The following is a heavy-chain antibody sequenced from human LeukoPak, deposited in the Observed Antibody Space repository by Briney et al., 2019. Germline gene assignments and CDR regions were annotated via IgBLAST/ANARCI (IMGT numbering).Heavy chain of an antibody. CDR2: IYSGGST. D-gene: IGHD2-2*01. CDR3: AREKVPAAINWSDP. V-gene: IGHV3-66*02. J-gene: IGHJ5*02. CDR1: GFTVSSNY. Sequence: GGPLRLSCAASGFTVSSNYMSWVRQAPGKGLEWVSVIYSGGSTYYADSVKGRFTVSRDNSKNTLYLQMNSLRAEDTAVYYCAREKVPAAINWSDPWGQGTLVTVSS.